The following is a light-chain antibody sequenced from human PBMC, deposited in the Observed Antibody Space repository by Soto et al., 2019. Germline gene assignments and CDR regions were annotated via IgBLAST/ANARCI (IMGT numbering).Light chain of an antibody. Sequence: DIQMTQSPSTLSASVGDRVTITCRASRRISSWLAWYQQQPGKAPKLLVYDASTLQSGVPSRFSGNGSGTEFTLTISRVQPEDLATYFCQQYNGYPWTFGQGTRVGIK. J-gene: IGKJ1*01. CDR3: QQYNGYPWT. CDR2: DAS. CDR1: RRISSW. V-gene: IGKV1-5*01.